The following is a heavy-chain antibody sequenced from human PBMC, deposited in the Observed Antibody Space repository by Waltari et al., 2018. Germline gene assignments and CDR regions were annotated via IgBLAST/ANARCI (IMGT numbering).Heavy chain of an antibody. Sequence: QVQLLESGPGLVKPSETLSLTCTVSGGSITSYYWTWIRQPPGKGLDWIGHSHYSGSTSYNPSLKSRVTMSLDTSKSKFSLKLNSVTAADTAVYYCLAGRAVEPFDYWGQGTLVTVSS. J-gene: IGHJ4*02. D-gene: IGHD6-19*01. CDR1: GGSITSYY. CDR3: LAGRAVEPFDY. CDR2: SHYSGST. V-gene: IGHV4-59*01.